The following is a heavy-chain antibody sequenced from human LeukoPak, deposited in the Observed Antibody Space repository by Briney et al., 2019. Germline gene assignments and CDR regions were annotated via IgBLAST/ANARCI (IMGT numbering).Heavy chain of an antibody. D-gene: IGHD3-3*01. CDR3: ARAPPPAEWSFDY. CDR2: MNSNSGNT. CDR1: GYTFINHD. Sequence: ASVKVSCKGYGYTFINHDIDWVRQAAGQGLEWMGWMNSNSGNTGYAQKFQGRVTFTRDTSISTAYMELYSLTSDDTAVYYCARAPPPAEWSFDYWGRGTLVTVSS. J-gene: IGHJ4*02. V-gene: IGHV1-8*03.